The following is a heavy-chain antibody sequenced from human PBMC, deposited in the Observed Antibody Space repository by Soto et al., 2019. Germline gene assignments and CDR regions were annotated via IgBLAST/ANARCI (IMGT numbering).Heavy chain of an antibody. CDR3: ARGRRYSGYDFTYYYGMDV. V-gene: IGHV1-8*01. CDR2: MNPNGGNT. Sequence: QVQLVQSGDEVKKPGASVKVSCKASGYTFTSYDINWVRQATGQGLEWMGWMNPNGGNTGYAQKFQGRITMTRNTSISTAYMELSSLRSEDTAVYYCARGRRYSGYDFTYYYGMDVWGQGTTVTVSS. J-gene: IGHJ6*02. D-gene: IGHD5-12*01. CDR1: GYTFTSYD.